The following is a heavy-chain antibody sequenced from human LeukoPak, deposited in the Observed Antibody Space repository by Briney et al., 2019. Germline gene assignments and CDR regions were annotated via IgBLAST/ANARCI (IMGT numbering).Heavy chain of an antibody. D-gene: IGHD6-13*01. Sequence: SVKVSCKASGGTFSNYTISWVRQAPGQGLEWMGRIIPILGIANYAQKFQGRVTITADKSTSTAYMELSSLRSEDTAVYDCARGVHSSSWAYYYYYMDVWGKGTTVTVSS. CDR3: ARGVHSSSWAYYYYYMDV. J-gene: IGHJ6*03. CDR2: IIPILGIA. CDR1: GGTFSNYT. V-gene: IGHV1-69*02.